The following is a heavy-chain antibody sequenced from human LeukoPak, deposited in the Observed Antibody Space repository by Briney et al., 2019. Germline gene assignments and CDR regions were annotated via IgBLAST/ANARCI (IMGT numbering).Heavy chain of an antibody. V-gene: IGHV3-74*01. D-gene: IGHD3-22*01. CDR1: GFTFSSYW. CDR3: ATGNYYDSRGYYTFGH. Sequence: PGGSLRLSCAASGFTFSSYWMHWVRQAPGKGLVWVSRINGDGSTTSYADSVKGGFTISRDNAKNTLYLQMSSLRAEDTAVYYCATGNYYDSRGYYTFGHWGQGTLVTVSS. J-gene: IGHJ4*02. CDR2: INGDGSTT.